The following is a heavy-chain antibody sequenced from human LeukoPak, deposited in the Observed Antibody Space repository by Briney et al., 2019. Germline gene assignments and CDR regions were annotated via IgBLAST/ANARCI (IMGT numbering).Heavy chain of an antibody. CDR2: ISSSSSTI. CDR1: GFTFSSYS. D-gene: IGHD1-26*01. Sequence: GGSLRLSCAASGFTFSSYSMNWVRQAPGKGLEWVSYISSSSSTIYYADSVKGRFTISRDNAKNSLYLQMNSLRAEDTAAYYCARGGSPDAFDIWGQGTMVTVSS. J-gene: IGHJ3*02. V-gene: IGHV3-48*01. CDR3: ARGGSPDAFDI.